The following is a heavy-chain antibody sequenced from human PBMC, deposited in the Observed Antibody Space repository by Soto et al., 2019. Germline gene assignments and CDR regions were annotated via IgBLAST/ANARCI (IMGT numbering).Heavy chain of an antibody. D-gene: IGHD3-22*01. Sequence: SETLSLTCDVSGDTISTGGYTWAWIRQPPGKALEWIGHTYHSGNPYYNPSLKSRVIISVDRSKNQFSLKLRSVTAADTAMYYCARQRFTVIVGPGEFDYWGQGTLVTVSS. CDR3: ARQRFTVIVGPGEFDY. CDR1: GDTISTGGYT. J-gene: IGHJ4*02. CDR2: TYHSGNP. V-gene: IGHV4-30-2*03.